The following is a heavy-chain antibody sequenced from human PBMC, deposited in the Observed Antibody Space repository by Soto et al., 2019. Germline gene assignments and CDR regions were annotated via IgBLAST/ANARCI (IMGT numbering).Heavy chain of an antibody. CDR2: ISWNSGSI. V-gene: IGHV3-9*01. CDR3: AKDRDDYTNPYYYYMDV. D-gene: IGHD4-4*01. CDR1: GFTFDDYA. J-gene: IGHJ6*03. Sequence: EVQLVESGGGLVQPGRSLRLSCAASGFTFDDYALHWVRQVPGKGLEWVSGISWNSGSIGYADSVRGRFTISRDNAKNSLYLQMNSLRAEDTALYYCAKDRDDYTNPYYYYMDVWGKGTTVTVSS.